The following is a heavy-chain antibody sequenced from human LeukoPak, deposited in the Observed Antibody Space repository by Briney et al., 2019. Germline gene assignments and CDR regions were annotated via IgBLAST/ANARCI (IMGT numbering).Heavy chain of an antibody. Sequence: GGSLRLSCAASGFTFSSYSMNWVRQAPGKGLEWVSSISSSSSYIYYADSVKGRFTISRDNAKNSLYLQMNSLRAEDTAVYYCARDQQWLATPPDYWGQGTLVTVSS. CDR2: ISSSSSYI. J-gene: IGHJ4*02. V-gene: IGHV3-21*01. D-gene: IGHD6-19*01. CDR1: GFTFSSYS. CDR3: ARDQQWLATPPDY.